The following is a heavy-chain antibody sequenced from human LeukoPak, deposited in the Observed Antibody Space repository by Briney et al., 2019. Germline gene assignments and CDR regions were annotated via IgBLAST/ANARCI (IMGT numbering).Heavy chain of an antibody. CDR3: AKEIPLARGEAFDI. CDR2: TNGGGNVN. J-gene: IGHJ3*02. D-gene: IGHD7-27*01. V-gene: IGHV3-48*03. Sequence: PGGSLRLSCEGSGFTFSTSEINWVRQAPGKGLEWISYTNGGGNVNFYADSVKGRFKISRDNAKNFLYLQMNGLRAEDTATYYCAKEIPLARGEAFDIWGQGTLVIVSS. CDR1: GFTFSTSE.